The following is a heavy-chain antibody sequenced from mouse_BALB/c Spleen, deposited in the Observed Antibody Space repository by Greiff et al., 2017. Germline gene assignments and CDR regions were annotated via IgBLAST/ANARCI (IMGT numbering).Heavy chain of an antibody. Sequence: EVKLMESGPGLVKPSQSLSLTCSVTGYSITSGYYWNWIRQFPGNKLEWMGYISYDGSNNYNPSLKNRISITRDTSKNQFFLKLNSVTTEDTATYYCSRNLDDFDYWGQGTTLTVSS. CDR1: GYSITSGYY. CDR3: SRNLDDFDY. CDR2: ISYDGSN. V-gene: IGHV3-6*02. J-gene: IGHJ2*01.